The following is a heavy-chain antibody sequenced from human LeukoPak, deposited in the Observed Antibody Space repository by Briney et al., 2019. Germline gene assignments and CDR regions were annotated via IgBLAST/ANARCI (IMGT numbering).Heavy chain of an antibody. CDR3: ASRSTGYSSGWYDGDAFDI. D-gene: IGHD6-19*01. CDR2: IIPIFGTA. V-gene: IGHV1-69*05. J-gene: IGHJ3*02. CDR1: GGTFSSYA. Sequence: SVKVSCKAFGGTFSSYAISWVRQAPGQGLEWMGGIIPIFGTANYAQKFQGRVTITTDESTSTAYMELSSLRSEDTAVYYCASRSTGYSSGWYDGDAFDIWGQGTMVTVSS.